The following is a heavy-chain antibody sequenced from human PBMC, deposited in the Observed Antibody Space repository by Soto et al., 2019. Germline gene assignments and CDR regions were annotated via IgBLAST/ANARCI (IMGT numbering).Heavy chain of an antibody. V-gene: IGHV4-34*01. D-gene: IGHD3-10*01. J-gene: IGHJ5*02. CDR3: AGGRATVVRGVMNWFDP. Sequence: QVQLQQWGAGLLKSSETLSLTCAVYGGSFSGYYWNWLRQPPGEGLEWIGKIGQRGSTNYNPSPARRTTMSVDTTRSQFSLTLTFVTARDTAVYYCAGGRATVVRGVMNWFDPWGQGPLVTVSS. CDR2: IGQRGST. CDR1: GGSFSGYY.